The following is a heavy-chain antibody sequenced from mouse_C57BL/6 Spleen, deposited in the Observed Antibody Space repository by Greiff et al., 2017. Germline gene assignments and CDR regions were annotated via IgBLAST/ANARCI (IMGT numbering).Heavy chain of an antibody. D-gene: IGHD1-1*01. CDR1: GYSFTGYY. J-gene: IGHJ3*01. Sequence: VQLQQSGPELVKPGASVKISCKASGYSFTGYYMNWVKQSPEKSLEWIGEINPSTGGTTYNQKFKAKATLTVDKSSSTAYMQLKSLTSEDSAVYYCANYYGSSYLAYWGQVILVTVYA. V-gene: IGHV1-42*01. CDR3: ANYYGSSYLAY. CDR2: INPSTGGT.